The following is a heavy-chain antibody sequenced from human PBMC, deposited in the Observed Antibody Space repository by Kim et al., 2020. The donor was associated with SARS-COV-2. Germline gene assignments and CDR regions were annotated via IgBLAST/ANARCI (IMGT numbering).Heavy chain of an antibody. Sequence: ASVKVSCKASGYTFIGYYMHWVRQAPGQGLEWMGWINPNSGGTQYAQKFQGRVSMTRDTSISTAYMELNRLTSDDSAVYYCARDGMGGDSSGYYRIEGMDVWGQGTTVTVSS. CDR2: INPNSGGT. V-gene: IGHV1-2*02. D-gene: IGHD3-22*01. CDR3: ARDGMGGDSSGYYRIEGMDV. J-gene: IGHJ6*02. CDR1: GYTFIGYY.